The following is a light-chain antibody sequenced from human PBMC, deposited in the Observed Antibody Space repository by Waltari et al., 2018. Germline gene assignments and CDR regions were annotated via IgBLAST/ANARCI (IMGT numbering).Light chain of an antibody. CDR2: AAS. CDR3: QQSYSTPS. V-gene: IGKV1-39*01. Sequence: DIQMTQSPSSLSASVGDRVTIPCRASQSISSYLNWYQQKPGKAPKLLIYAASSLQRGVPSRFSGSGSGTDFTLTISSLQPEDFATYYCQQSYSTPSFGQGTKVEIK. J-gene: IGKJ1*01. CDR1: QSISSY.